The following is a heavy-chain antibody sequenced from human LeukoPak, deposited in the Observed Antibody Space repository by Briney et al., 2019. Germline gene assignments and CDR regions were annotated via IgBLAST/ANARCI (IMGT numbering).Heavy chain of an antibody. D-gene: IGHD3-16*01. CDR3: AKDPIYAPPPLAAFDI. J-gene: IGHJ3*02. CDR2: ISSSSSYI. CDR1: GFTFSASD. Sequence: SGGSLRLSCAASGFTFSASDMNWVRKTPGKGLEWVSSISSSSSYIYYADSVKGRFSISRDNAKKSLYLQMNSLRAEDTAVYYCAKDPIYAPPPLAAFDIWGQGTLVTVSS. V-gene: IGHV3-21*01.